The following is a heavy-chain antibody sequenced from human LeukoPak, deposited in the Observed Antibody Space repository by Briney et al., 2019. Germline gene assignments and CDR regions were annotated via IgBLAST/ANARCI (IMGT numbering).Heavy chain of an antibody. CDR3: ARGGLGYLNWFDP. Sequence: SQTLSLTCTVSGGSISSGDYYWSWIRQPPGNGLEWIGYIYYSGSTNYNPSLKSRVTISVDTSKNQFSLKLSSVTAADTAVYYCARGGLGYLNWFDPWGQGTLVTVSS. D-gene: IGHD5-18*01. J-gene: IGHJ5*02. CDR2: IYYSGST. V-gene: IGHV4-61*08. CDR1: GGSISSGDYY.